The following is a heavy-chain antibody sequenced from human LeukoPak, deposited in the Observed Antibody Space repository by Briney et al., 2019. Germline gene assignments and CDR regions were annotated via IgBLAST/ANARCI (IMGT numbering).Heavy chain of an antibody. J-gene: IGHJ4*02. CDR1: ALTFSSYA. D-gene: IGHD6-6*01. Sequence: GGSLRPSCAASALTFSSYAMSWVRQAPGKGLEWASSISGSGDNTYYTDSVKGRFTISRDNSKNTLYLQMDSLRAEDTAVYYCAKSVASRPYFDYWGQGTLVTVSS. CDR3: AKSVASRPYFDY. CDR2: ISGSGDNT. V-gene: IGHV3-23*01.